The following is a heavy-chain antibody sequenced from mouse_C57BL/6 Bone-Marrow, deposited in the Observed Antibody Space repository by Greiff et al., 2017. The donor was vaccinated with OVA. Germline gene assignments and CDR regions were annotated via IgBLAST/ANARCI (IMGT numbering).Heavy chain of an antibody. CDR3: TGEVHWYFDV. V-gene: IGHV6-3*01. CDR1: GFTFSNYW. Sequence: EAKLMESGGGLVQPGGSMKLSCVASGFTFSNYWMNWVRQSPEKGLEWVAQIRLKSDNYATHYAESVKGRFTISRDDSKSSVYLQMNNLRAEDTGIYYCTGEVHWYFDVWGTGTTGTVSS. CDR2: IRLKSDNYAT. J-gene: IGHJ1*03.